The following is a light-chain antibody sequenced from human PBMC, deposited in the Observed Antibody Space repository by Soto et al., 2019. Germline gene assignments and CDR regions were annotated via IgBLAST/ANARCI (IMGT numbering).Light chain of an antibody. J-gene: IGKJ1*01. CDR3: QHYNSYSEA. CDR2: KAS. V-gene: IGKV1-5*03. Sequence: DSQMTQSPSTLSGSVGDRVTITCPASQSISSWLAWYQQKLGKAPKLLIYKASTLKSGVPSRFSGSGSGTEFTLTISSLQPDDFATYYCQHYNSYSEAFGQGTKVDI. CDR1: QSISSW.